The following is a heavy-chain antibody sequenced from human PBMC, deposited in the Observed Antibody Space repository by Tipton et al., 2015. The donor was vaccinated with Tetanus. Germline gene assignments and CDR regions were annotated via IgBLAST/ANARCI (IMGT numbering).Heavy chain of an antibody. J-gene: IGHJ3*01. CDR1: GASMSSSSYY. CDR2: IYYSGSS. Sequence: TLSLTCNVSGASMSSSSYYWDWIRQPPGKGLEWIGSIYYSGSSYYSPSLGSRVTISLDTSKNRFSLKLTSVTAADAAVYYCARPSTTVTPRAFDVWGQGTMVTVSS. D-gene: IGHD4-17*01. V-gene: IGHV4-39*01. CDR3: ARPSTTVTPRAFDV.